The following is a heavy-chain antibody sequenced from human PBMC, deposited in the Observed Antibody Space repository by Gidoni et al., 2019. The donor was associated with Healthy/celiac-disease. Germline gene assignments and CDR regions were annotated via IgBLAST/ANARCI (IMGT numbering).Heavy chain of an antibody. CDR2: ISSSSSYI. CDR3: AREIQPYYYFDY. V-gene: IGHV3-21*01. J-gene: IGHJ4*02. CDR1: GFTFSSYS. D-gene: IGHD5-18*01. Sequence: EVQLVESWGGLVNAGGSLEPSCATSGFTFSSYSMNWVRQAPGKGLEWVSSISSSSSYIYYADSVKGRFTISRDNAKNSLYLQMNSLRAEDTAVYYCAREIQPYYYFDYWGQGTLVTVSS.